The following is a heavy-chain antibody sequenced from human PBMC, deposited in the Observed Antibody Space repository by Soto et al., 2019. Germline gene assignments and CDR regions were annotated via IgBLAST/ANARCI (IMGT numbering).Heavy chain of an antibody. V-gene: IGHV5-51*01. CDR3: ARRKASSTTSLSFRAGFDY. J-gene: IGHJ4*02. CDR1: GYSFTSYW. Sequence: HGESLKISCKGSGYSFTSYWIGWVRQMPGKGLEWMGIIFPGDSDTRYSPSFEGQVTISADKSISTAYLQWSSLKASDTAMYYCARRKASSTTSLSFRAGFDYWGQGTLVTVSS. CDR2: IFPGDSDT. D-gene: IGHD2-2*01.